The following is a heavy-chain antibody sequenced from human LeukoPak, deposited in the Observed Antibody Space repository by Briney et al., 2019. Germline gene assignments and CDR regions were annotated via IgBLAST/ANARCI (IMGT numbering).Heavy chain of an antibody. Sequence: SQTLSLTCTVSGGSISRGSYYWSWIRQPAGKGLEWIGRIYTSGSTNYNPSLKSRVTISVDTSKNQFSLKLSSVTAADTAVYYCARDGTYYYDSSGYYYQYNWFDPWGQGTLVTVSS. V-gene: IGHV4-61*02. CDR1: GGSISRGSYY. CDR2: IYTSGST. J-gene: IGHJ5*02. D-gene: IGHD3-22*01. CDR3: ARDGTYYYDSSGYYYQYNWFDP.